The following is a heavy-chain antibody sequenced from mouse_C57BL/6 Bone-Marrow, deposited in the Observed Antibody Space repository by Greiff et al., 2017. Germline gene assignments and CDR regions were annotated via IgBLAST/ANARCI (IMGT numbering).Heavy chain of an antibody. Sequence: QVQLKQSGAELVRPGTSVKMSCKASGYTFTNYWIGWAKQRPGHGLEWIGDIYPGGGYTNYNEKFKGKATLTADKSSSTAYLQFSSLTSEDSAIYYYARSGSSYSYAMDYWGQGTSVTVSS. CDR3: ARSGSSYSYAMDY. CDR1: GYTFTNYW. CDR2: IYPGGGYT. J-gene: IGHJ4*01. D-gene: IGHD1-1*01. V-gene: IGHV1-63*01.